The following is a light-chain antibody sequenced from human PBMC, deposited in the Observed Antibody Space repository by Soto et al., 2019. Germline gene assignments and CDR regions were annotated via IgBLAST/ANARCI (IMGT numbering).Light chain of an antibody. CDR3: QPYNSFSPT. V-gene: IGKV3D-7*01. Sequence: EIVMTQSPATLSVSPGERYTLSCLASQSVSSSYLAWYQQKPGQAPRLLIYGAYSRATGITDRFSGSGSGTEFTFTISSLQTDDFANYYCQPYNSFSPTFGQGTKVEI. CDR2: GAY. J-gene: IGKJ1*01. CDR1: QSVSSSY.